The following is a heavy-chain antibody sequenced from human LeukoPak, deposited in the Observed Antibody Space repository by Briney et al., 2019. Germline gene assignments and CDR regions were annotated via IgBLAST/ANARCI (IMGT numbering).Heavy chain of an antibody. CDR2: IKQDGSEK. Sequence: GGSLRLSRAASGFTFSSYWMSWVRQAPGKGLEWVANIKQDGSEKYYVDSVKGRFTISRDNAKNSLYLQMNSLRAEDTAVYCCARAQTGSYSELDYWGQGTLVTVSS. J-gene: IGHJ4*02. V-gene: IGHV3-7*01. CDR1: GFTFSSYW. CDR3: ARAQTGSYSELDY. D-gene: IGHD1-26*01.